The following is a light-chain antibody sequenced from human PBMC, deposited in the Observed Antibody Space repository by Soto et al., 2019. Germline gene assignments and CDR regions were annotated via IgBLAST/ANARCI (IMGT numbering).Light chain of an antibody. CDR1: SSNIGAGYD. CDR2: GNS. CDR3: QSYDSSLSGSYV. Sequence: QPVLTQPPSVSGAPGQRVTISCTGSSSNIGAGYDVHWYQQLPGTAPKLLIYGNSNRPSGVPDRFSGSKSGTSASLAITGLQAEDEADYYRQSYDSSLSGSYVFGTGTKVTVL. J-gene: IGLJ1*01. V-gene: IGLV1-40*01.